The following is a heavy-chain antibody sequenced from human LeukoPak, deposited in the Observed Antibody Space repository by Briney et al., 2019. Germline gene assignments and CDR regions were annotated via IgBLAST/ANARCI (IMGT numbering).Heavy chain of an antibody. D-gene: IGHD4-23*01. Sequence: GASVKVSCKASGYTFTNYGISWVRQAPGQGLEWMGWISAYNGNTNYAQKLQGRVTMTTDTSTSTAYMELRSLRSDDTAVYYCARDLDDYGGKGLFDYWGQGTLVTVSS. CDR2: ISAYNGNT. CDR1: GYTFTNYG. J-gene: IGHJ4*02. V-gene: IGHV1-18*01. CDR3: ARDLDDYGGKGLFDY.